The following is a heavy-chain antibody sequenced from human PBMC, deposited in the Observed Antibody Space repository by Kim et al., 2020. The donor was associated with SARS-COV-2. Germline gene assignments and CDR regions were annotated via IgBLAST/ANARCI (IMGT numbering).Heavy chain of an antibody. CDR1: GVSISSYY. CDR3: ARVISWYTSSWYYFDY. Sequence: SETLSLTCTVSGVSISSYYWSWIRQPPGKGLEWIGYIFYVGSTNYNPSLKSRGTISVDTSKNQFSLRLTSVTAADTAVYYCARVISWYTSSWYYFDYWGQGTLVTVSS. CDR2: IFYVGST. J-gene: IGHJ4*02. V-gene: IGHV4-59*01. D-gene: IGHD6-13*01.